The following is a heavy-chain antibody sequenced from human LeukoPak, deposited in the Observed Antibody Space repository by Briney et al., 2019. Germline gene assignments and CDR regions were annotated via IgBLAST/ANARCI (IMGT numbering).Heavy chain of an antibody. V-gene: IGHV3-30*04. CDR2: ISYDGSIK. D-gene: IGHD6-6*01. CDR3: ATDGSSSSAYLPY. CDR1: GFSFSSYA. Sequence: PGGSLSLSCAASGFSFSSYAMHWVRQAPGKGLEWVTTISYDGSIKYYADSVKGRFTTSRDFTRNTLSLQMDGLRADDTSVYYCATDGSSSSAYLPYWGQGTLVTVSS. J-gene: IGHJ4*02.